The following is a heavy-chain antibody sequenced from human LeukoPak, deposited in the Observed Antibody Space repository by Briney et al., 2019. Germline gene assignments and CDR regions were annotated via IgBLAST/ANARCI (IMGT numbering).Heavy chain of an antibody. V-gene: IGHV4-34*01. Sequence: SETLSLTCAVYGGSFSGYYWSWIRQSPGKGLEWIGEINHSGSTNYNPSLKSRVTISVDTSKNQFSLKLSSVTAADTAVYYCAREPGLLWFGETDYWGQGTLVTVSS. CDR3: AREPGLLWFGETDY. CDR1: GGSFSGYY. J-gene: IGHJ4*02. D-gene: IGHD3-10*01. CDR2: INHSGST.